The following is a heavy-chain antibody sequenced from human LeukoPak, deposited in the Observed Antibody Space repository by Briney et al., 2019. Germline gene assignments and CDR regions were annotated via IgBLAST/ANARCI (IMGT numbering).Heavy chain of an antibody. CDR2: ITPSSGGT. D-gene: IGHD1-1*01. J-gene: IGHJ3*02. CDR3: AKVASTTRRHDAFDI. Sequence: ASVKVSCKASGYTFTGYYIHWVRQAPGQGLEWMGWITPSSGGTIYAQKFQGRVTMTRDMTISTAYMGLSRLRSDDTAVYYCAKVASTTRRHDAFDIWGQGTLATVSS. CDR1: GYTFTGYY. V-gene: IGHV1-2*02.